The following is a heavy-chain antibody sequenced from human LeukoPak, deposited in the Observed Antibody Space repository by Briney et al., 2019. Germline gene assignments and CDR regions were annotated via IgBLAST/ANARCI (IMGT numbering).Heavy chain of an antibody. CDR2: ISSSSSTI. D-gene: IGHD2-8*01. CDR3: ARDAGLMVFDY. Sequence: GSLRHSCAASGFTFSSYSMNWVRQAPGKGLEWVSYISSSSSTIYYADSVKGRFTISRDNAKNSLYPQMNSLRAEDTAVYYCARDAGLMVFDYWGQGTLVTVSS. J-gene: IGHJ4*02. CDR1: GFTFSSYS. V-gene: IGHV3-48*01.